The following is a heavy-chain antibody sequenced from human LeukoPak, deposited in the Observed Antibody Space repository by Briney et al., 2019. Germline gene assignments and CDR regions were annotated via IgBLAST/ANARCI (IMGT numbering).Heavy chain of an antibody. V-gene: IGHV3-30*03. Sequence: PGGSLRLSCAASGFTFSSYGMHWVRQAPGKGLEWVAVISYDGSNKYYADSVKGRFTISRDNSKNMLYLQMNSLRAEDTAVYYCAINYYGSGSYYHYWGQGTLATVSS. CDR1: GFTFSSYG. CDR3: AINYYGSGSYYHY. J-gene: IGHJ4*02. D-gene: IGHD3-10*01. CDR2: ISYDGSNK.